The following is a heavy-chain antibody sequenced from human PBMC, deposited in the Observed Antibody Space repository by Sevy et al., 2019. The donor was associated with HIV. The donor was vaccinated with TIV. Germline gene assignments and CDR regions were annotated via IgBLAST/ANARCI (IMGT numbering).Heavy chain of an antibody. J-gene: IGHJ4*02. CDR1: GFTFSSYS. Sequence: GGSLRLSCAASGFTFSSYSMNWVRQAPGKGLEWVSSISSSSSYIYYADSVKGRFTISRDNAKNSPYLQMNSLRAEDTAVYYCARGTIHGYSYVGYYFDYWGQGTLVTVSS. CDR2: ISSSSSYI. CDR3: ARGTIHGYSYVGYYFDY. D-gene: IGHD5-18*01. V-gene: IGHV3-21*01.